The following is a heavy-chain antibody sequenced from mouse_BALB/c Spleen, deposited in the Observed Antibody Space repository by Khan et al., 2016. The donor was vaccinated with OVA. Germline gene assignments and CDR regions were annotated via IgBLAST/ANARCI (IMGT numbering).Heavy chain of an antibody. Sequence: QVRLQQSGAELARPCASVKMSCKASGYTFTSYTMHWVKQRPGQGLEWIGYINPSSGYTKYNQKFKDKATLTADKSSNPAYMQLSSLTSEDSAVYYCARTHERWGQGTTLTVSS. CDR1: GYTFTSYT. V-gene: IGHV1-4*01. CDR2: INPSSGYT. J-gene: IGHJ2*01. CDR3: ARTHER.